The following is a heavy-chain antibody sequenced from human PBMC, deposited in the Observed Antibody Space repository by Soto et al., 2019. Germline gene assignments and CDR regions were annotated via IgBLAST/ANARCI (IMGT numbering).Heavy chain of an antibody. CDR3: DV. V-gene: IGHV3-74*01. CDR2: MFTDVSTT. CDR1: GFSFSGFW. Sequence: VGSLRLSCAASGFSFSGFWMHWVRQAPGKGLVWVSRMFTDVSTTYYADSVKGRFTISRDNAKSTLYLQMNSLRDEDYYYYGMDVWGQGTTVTVSS. J-gene: IGHJ6*02.